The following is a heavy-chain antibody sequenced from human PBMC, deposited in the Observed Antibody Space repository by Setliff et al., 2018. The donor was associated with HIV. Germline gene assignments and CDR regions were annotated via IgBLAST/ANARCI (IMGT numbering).Heavy chain of an antibody. D-gene: IGHD1-1*01. CDR3: ARDAELPGPPVHDAFDL. CDR2: ISYSGNT. CDR1: GGSISNYY. J-gene: IGHJ3*01. Sequence: SETLSLTCNVSGGSISNYYWTRMRQPPGKGLEWIAYISYSGNTNYHPALRSRLTITRDTSKNQVSLTLRSVTAEDTAIYFCARDAELPGPPVHDAFDLWGPGTMVT. V-gene: IGHV4-59*01.